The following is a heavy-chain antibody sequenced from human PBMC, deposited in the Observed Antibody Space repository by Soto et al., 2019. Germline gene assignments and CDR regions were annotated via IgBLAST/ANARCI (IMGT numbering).Heavy chain of an antibody. J-gene: IGHJ4*02. D-gene: IGHD6-19*01. Sequence: QVQLQESGPGLVKPSQTLSLTCTVSGGSISSGGYYWSWIRQQPGKGLEWIGYIYYSGSTYYNPSIKSRVTISVDTSKNQFSLKLSSVTAADTAVYYCARDSRIAVAGVDYWGQGTLVTVSS. CDR2: IYYSGST. V-gene: IGHV4-31*03. CDR3: ARDSRIAVAGVDY. CDR1: GGSISSGGYY.